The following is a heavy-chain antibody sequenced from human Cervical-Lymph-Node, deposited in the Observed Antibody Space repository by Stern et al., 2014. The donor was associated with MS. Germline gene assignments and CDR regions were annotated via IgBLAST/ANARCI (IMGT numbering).Heavy chain of an antibody. J-gene: IGHJ4*02. Sequence: QVQLVQSGAEVKKPGYSVKVSCKASGGTFNNHVISWVRQPRGPGLDWMGGIIPMLGAANYARKFQGRVTITADKSTSTVHMVLTSLSYEDTAIYYCANRDMGYTYGRHDYWGQGTLVTVS. V-gene: IGHV1-69*06. CDR3: ANRDMGYTYGRHDY. CDR1: GGTFNNHV. CDR2: IIPMLGAA. D-gene: IGHD5-12*01.